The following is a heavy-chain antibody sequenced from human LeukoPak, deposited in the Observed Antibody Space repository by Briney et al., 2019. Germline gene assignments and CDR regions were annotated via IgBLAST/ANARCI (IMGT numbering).Heavy chain of an antibody. V-gene: IGHV4-59*01. CDR1: GGSISTYY. CDR2: IYYSGTT. J-gene: IGHJ4*02. CDR3: ARSGYSYDYSFDY. Sequence: SETLSLTCSVSGGSISTYYWSWIRQPPGKGLEWIGYIYYSGTTNYNPSLKSRVTISVDTSKNQFSLNLSSVTAADTAVYYCARSGYSYDYSFDYWGQGTLVTVSS. D-gene: IGHD5-18*01.